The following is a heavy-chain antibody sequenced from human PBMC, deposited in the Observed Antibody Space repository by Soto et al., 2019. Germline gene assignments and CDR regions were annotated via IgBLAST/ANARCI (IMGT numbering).Heavy chain of an antibody. J-gene: IGHJ6*03. V-gene: IGHV3-23*01. D-gene: IGHD5-12*01. Sequence: GGSLRLSCAASGFTFSSYAMSWVRQAPGKGLEWVSAISGSGGSTYYADSVKGRFTISRDNSKNTLYLQMNSLRAEDTAVYYCAKWFSGIVATRNYYYYMDVWGKGTTVTVSS. CDR3: AKWFSGIVATRNYYYYMDV. CDR2: ISGSGGST. CDR1: GFTFSSYA.